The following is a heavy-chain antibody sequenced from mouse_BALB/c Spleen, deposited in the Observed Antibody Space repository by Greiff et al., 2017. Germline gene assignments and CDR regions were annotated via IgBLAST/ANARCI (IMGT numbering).Heavy chain of an antibody. CDR3: ARYYDGYYYAMDY. CDR2: ISSGGST. CDR1: GFTFSSYA. J-gene: IGHJ4*01. D-gene: IGHD2-3*01. V-gene: IGHV5-6-5*01. Sequence: EVKLMESGGGLVKPGGSLKLSCAASGFTFSSYAMSWVRQTPEKRLEWVASISSGGSTYYPDSVKGRFTISRDNARNILYLQMSSLRSEDTAMYYCARYYDGYYYAMDYWGQGTSVTVSS.